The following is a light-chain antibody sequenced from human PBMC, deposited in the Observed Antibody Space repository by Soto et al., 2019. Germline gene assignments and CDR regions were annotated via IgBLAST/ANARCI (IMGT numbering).Light chain of an antibody. CDR3: QQHDTSLTWT. J-gene: IGKJ1*01. CDR1: QRLSASD. CDR2: GAS. Sequence: DIVLTQSPGTLSLSPGQRATLSCRASQRLSASDIAWYQQKPGQAPKFLIYGASSRATGIPDRFSGSGSGTDFTLTISRLEPEDFGIYYCQQHDTSLTWTFGQGTKVDIK. V-gene: IGKV3-20*01.